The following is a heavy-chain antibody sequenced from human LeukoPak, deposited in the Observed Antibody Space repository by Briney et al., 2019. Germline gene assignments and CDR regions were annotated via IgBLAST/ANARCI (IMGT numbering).Heavy chain of an antibody. V-gene: IGHV3-11*03. J-gene: IGHJ3*02. CDR2: ISSSNNFR. Sequence: GGSLRLSCTASGFTFSEYYMSWIRQAPGKGLEWVSYISSSNNFRNYADSVKGRFTISRDNAKNSLYLQMNSLRAEDTAVYYCARPRYYDSSGYYFDIWGQGTMVTVSS. D-gene: IGHD3-22*01. CDR3: ARPRYYDSSGYYFDI. CDR1: GFTFSEYY.